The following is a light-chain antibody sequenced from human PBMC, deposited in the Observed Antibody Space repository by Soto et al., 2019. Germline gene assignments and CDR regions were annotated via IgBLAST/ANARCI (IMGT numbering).Light chain of an antibody. CDR2: EGS. V-gene: IGLV2-23*01. J-gene: IGLJ1*01. Sequence: QSVLTQPASVSGSPGQSITISCTGTSCDVGSYNLVSWYQQHPGKAPKLMIYEGSKRPSGVSNRFSGSKSGNTASLTISGLQAEDEAYYYCCSYAGSSTYVFGTGTKVTVL. CDR1: SCDVGSYNL. CDR3: CSYAGSSTYV.